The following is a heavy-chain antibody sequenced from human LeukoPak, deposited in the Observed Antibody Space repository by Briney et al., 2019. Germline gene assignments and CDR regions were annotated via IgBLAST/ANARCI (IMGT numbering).Heavy chain of an antibody. CDR3: ATIMGYCSGYCSGEY. V-gene: IGHV3-30*03. J-gene: IGHJ4*02. Sequence: GGSLRLSCAASGFTFSSYGMHWVRQAPGKGLEWVAAISYDGSNKYYADSVKGRFTISRDNSKNTLYLQMNSLRAEDTAVYYCATIMGYCSGYCSGEYWGQGTLVTVSS. D-gene: IGHD2-15*01. CDR1: GFTFSSYG. CDR2: ISYDGSNK.